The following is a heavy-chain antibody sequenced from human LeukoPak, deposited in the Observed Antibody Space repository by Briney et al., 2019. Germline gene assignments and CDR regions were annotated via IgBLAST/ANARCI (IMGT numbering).Heavy chain of an antibody. D-gene: IGHD3/OR15-3a*01. V-gene: IGHV4-59*01. CDR1: GGSISGNY. J-gene: IGHJ6*02. CDR3: VRFGPYYDMDV. CDR2: IHYTGKA. Sequence: SETLSLTCTVSGGSISGNYWTWTRQPPGKGLEWIGQIHYTGKADYNPSLRSRITISVDTSKNQMFLKVSSVTAADTAVYYCVRFGPYYDMDVWGQGTTVTVSS.